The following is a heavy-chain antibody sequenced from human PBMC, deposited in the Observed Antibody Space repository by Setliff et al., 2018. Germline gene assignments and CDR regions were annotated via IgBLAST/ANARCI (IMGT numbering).Heavy chain of an antibody. CDR1: GFTFSRYA. CDR3: VKDPSVYGADSGSI. V-gene: IGHV3-64D*09. Sequence: RLSCSASGFTFSRYAMHWVRQAPGKGLESVSAISSTGIPIYYADSVKARFSTSRDDAKNTLYLQMTSLRGDDTAVYYCVKDPSVYGADSGSIWGQGTVVTVSS. CDR2: ISSTGIPI. D-gene: IGHD2-21*02. J-gene: IGHJ3*02.